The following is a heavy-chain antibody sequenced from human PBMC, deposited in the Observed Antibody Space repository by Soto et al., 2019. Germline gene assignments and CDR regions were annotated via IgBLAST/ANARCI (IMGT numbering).Heavy chain of an antibody. Sequence: SVKVFCKASGGTFSSYAISWVRQAPGQGLEWMGGIIPIFGTANYAQKFQGRVTITADESTSTAYMELSSLRSEDTAVYYCARSPRHSAYYDILTGYYFSYYYYGMDVWGQGTTVTVSS. D-gene: IGHD3-9*01. J-gene: IGHJ6*02. CDR1: GGTFSSYA. CDR3: ARSPRHSAYYDILTGYYFSYYYYGMDV. V-gene: IGHV1-69*13. CDR2: IIPIFGTA.